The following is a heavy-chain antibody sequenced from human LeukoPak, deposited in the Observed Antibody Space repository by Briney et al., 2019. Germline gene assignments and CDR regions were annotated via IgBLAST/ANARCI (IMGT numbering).Heavy chain of an antibody. CDR3: ASLGGTYYYGSGSQTNDY. J-gene: IGHJ4*02. CDR2: IYYSGST. V-gene: IGHV4-59*01. Sequence: PSETQSLTCTVSGGSISSYYWSWIRQPPGKGLEWIGYIYYSGSTNYNPSLKSRVTISVDTSKNQFSLKLSSVTAADTAVYYCASLGGTYYYGSGSQTNDYSGQGTLVTVSS. D-gene: IGHD3-10*01. CDR1: GGSISSYY.